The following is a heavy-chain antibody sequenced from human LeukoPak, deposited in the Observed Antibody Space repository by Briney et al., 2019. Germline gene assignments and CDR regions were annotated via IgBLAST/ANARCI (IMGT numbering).Heavy chain of an antibody. CDR3: ARGGSLGYSSNWYVFDY. J-gene: IGHJ4*02. Sequence: SETLSLTCTVSGGSVTSSSDSWGWIRQPPGKGLGWIGTISYSGNPYYSPSLKSRVTLLLDTSGNQFSLKLSSVTAADTAVYYCARGGSLGYSSNWYVFDYWGQGTLVTVSS. CDR1: GGSVTSSSDS. D-gene: IGHD6-13*01. CDR2: ISYSGNP. V-gene: IGHV4-39*07.